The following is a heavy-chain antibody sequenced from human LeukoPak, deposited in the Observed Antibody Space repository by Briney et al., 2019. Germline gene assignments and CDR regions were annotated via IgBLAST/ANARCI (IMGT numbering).Heavy chain of an antibody. D-gene: IGHD1-26*01. Sequence: GGSLRLSCAASGFMLTNYGMEWGRQAPGKGVEWVAVFWAHGRSQYYSDSVKGRFSISSDTSSTTVPLQINSLRAEDTAVYYCARDDDTTSHYSLFQYWGQGTRVTVSS. CDR2: FWAHGRSQ. CDR1: GFMLTNYG. J-gene: IGHJ4*02. V-gene: IGHV3-33*01. CDR3: ARDDDTTSHYSLFQY.